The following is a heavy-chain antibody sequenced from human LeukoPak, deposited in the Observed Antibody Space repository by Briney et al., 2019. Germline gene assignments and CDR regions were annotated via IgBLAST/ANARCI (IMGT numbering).Heavy chain of an antibody. D-gene: IGHD2-2*01. J-gene: IGHJ4*02. CDR1: GFTFSSYG. CDR2: ISYDGSNK. V-gene: IGHV3-30*18. Sequence: TGGSVRLSCAASGFTFSSYGMHWVRQAPGKGLEWVAVISYDGSNKYYADSVKGRFTISRDNSKNTLYLQMNSLRAEDTAVYYCAKRGGTQHTIPAARSSPIDYWGQGTLVTVSS. CDR3: AKRGGTQHTIPAARSSPIDY.